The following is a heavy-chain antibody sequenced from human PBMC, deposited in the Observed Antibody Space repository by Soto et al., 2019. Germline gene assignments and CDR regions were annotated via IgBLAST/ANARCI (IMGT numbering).Heavy chain of an antibody. V-gene: IGHV1-18*01. Sequence: QVQLVQSGGEVKKPGASVKVSCKASGYTFSNYGITWVRQAPGQGLEWMGWISGYNANTIYAQKFEGRVTMTKDTNTAYMELRNLRFDDTAVYFCAREMQWEPLPYWGQGTTVIVSS. CDR2: ISGYNANT. CDR3: AREMQWEPLPY. CDR1: GYTFSNYG. J-gene: IGHJ4*02. D-gene: IGHD1-26*01.